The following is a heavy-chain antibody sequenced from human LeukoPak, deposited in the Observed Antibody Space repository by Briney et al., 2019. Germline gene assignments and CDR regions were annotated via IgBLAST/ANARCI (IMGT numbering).Heavy chain of an antibody. V-gene: IGHV4-59*01. J-gene: IGHJ4*02. CDR1: GGCISSYY. CDR3: GRDLGSSGYIFDY. CDR2: TYYSGST. D-gene: IGHD6-13*01. Sequence: SETLSLTCTVSGGCISSYYWSWIRQPPGKGLEWIGYTYYSGSTNYNPSLKSRVTISVDTSKNQFSLKLGSVTAADTPEYYCGRDLGSSGYIFDYWGQGTLVTASA.